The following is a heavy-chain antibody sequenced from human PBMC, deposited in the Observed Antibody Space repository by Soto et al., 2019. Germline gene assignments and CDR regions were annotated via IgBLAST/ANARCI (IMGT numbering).Heavy chain of an antibody. D-gene: IGHD7-27*01. J-gene: IGHJ4*02. CDR2: VFYGGNT. V-gene: IGHV4-39*02. Sequence: QLQLQESGPGLVKPSETLSLTCTVSGGSINSSDYYWGWIRQPPGKGLEWIGSVFYGGNTYYTPSLKSRVSISVDTSQNHFSLNLSSVTAADTAVYYCARLLTYWGQGTLVTVSS. CDR1: GGSINSSDYY. CDR3: ARLLTY.